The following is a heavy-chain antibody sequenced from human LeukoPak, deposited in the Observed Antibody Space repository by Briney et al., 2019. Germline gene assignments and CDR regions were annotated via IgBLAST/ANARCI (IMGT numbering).Heavy chain of an antibody. V-gene: IGHV3-30*02. CDR1: GFTFSSYD. J-gene: IGHJ6*03. CDR3: AKVDTAMVNYYYYYMDV. CDR2: IRCDGSNK. D-gene: IGHD5-18*01. Sequence: GGSLRLSCAASGFTFSSYDMHWVRQAPGKGLEWVAFIRCDGSNKYYADSVKGRFTISRDNSKNTLYLQMNSLRAEDTAVYYCAKVDTAMVNYYYYYMDVWGKGTTVTISS.